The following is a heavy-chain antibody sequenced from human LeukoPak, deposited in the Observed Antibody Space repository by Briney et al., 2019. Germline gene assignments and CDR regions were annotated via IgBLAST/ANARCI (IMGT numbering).Heavy chain of an antibody. CDR2: INPNSGGT. D-gene: IGHD6-13*01. CDR1: GYTFTSCY. J-gene: IGHJ6*03. CDR3: AADRVTKAAADVYYYYMDV. V-gene: IGHV1-2*02. Sequence: ASVKVSCKASGYTFTSCYMHWVRQAPGQGLEWMGWINPNSGGTNYAQKFQGRVTMTRDTSISTAYMELSRLRSEDTAVYYCAADRVTKAAADVYYYYMDVWGKGTTVTVSS.